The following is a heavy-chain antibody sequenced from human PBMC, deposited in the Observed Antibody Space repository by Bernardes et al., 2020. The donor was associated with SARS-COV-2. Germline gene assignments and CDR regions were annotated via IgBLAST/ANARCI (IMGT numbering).Heavy chain of an antibody. V-gene: IGHV3-72*01. CDR1: GFTFSDHY. CDR3: ATSFYYYDSSGYYRAFDI. D-gene: IGHD3-22*01. CDR2: TRNKANSYTT. Sequence: GGSLRLSCAASGFTFSDHYMDWVRQAPGKGLEWVGRTRNKANSYTTEYAASVKGRFTISRDDSKNSLYLQMNSLKTEDTAVYYCATSFYYYDSSGYYRAFDIWGQGTMVTVSS. J-gene: IGHJ3*02.